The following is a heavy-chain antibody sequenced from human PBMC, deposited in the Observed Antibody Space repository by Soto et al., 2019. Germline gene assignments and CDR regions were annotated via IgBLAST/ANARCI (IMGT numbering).Heavy chain of an antibody. CDR2: ISGSGDST. V-gene: IGHV3-23*01. D-gene: IGHD6-19*01. CDR3: AKGVPGIAVAGTGYFQH. Sequence: PGGSLRLSCAASGLPFISYAMSWVRQAPGKGLEWVSGISGSGDSTYYADSVKGRFTISRDNSKNTLYLQMNSLRAEDTAVYYCAKGVPGIAVAGTGYFQHWGQGTLVTVSS. CDR1: GLPFISYA. J-gene: IGHJ1*01.